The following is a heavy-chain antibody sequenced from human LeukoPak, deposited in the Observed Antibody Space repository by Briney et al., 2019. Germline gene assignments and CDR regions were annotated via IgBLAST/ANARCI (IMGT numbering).Heavy chain of an antibody. D-gene: IGHD6-13*01. CDR3: ARDYAPEQQLTWTYGMGV. CDR1: GFTFSSYS. CDR2: ISSSSSTI. V-gene: IGHV3-48*04. Sequence: GGSLRLSCAASGFTFSSYSMNWVRQAPGKGLEWVSYISSSSSTIYYADSVKGRFTISRDNAKNSLYLQMNSLRAEDTAVYYCARDYAPEQQLTWTYGMGVWGQGTTVTVSS. J-gene: IGHJ6*02.